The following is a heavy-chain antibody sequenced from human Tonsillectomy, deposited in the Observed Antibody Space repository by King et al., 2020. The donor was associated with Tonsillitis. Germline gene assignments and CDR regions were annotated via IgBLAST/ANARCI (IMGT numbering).Heavy chain of an antibody. D-gene: IGHD1-26*01. CDR2: ITKTGEST. V-gene: IGHV3-64D*06. CDR1: GFSFSSFS. CDR3: VKAIVGTVVAY. Sequence: VQLVESGGGLVQPGGSLRLSCSASGFSFSSFSMHWVRQAPGKGLECVSAITKTGESTFYADSVKGRFTISRDNSKNTLYLQISSPKTEDTAVYYCVKAIVGTVVAYWGQGTPVTVSS. J-gene: IGHJ4*02.